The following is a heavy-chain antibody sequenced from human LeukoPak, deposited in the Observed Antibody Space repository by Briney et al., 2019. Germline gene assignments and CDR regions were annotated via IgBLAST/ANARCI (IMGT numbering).Heavy chain of an antibody. J-gene: IGHJ5*02. CDR2: MNPNSGNT. CDR3: ARGWYSSSIAVNWFDP. V-gene: IGHV1-8*03. CDR1: GYTFTNYD. Sequence: ASVKVSCKASGYTFTNYDIHWVRQATGQGLEWMGRMNPNSGNTGYAQKFQGRVTITRNTSISTAYMELSSLRSEDTAMYYCARGWYSSSIAVNWFDPWGQGTLVTVSS. D-gene: IGHD6-6*01.